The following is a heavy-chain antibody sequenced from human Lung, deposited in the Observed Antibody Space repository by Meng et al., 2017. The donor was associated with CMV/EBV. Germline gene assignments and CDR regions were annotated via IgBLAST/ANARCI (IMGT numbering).Heavy chain of an antibody. J-gene: IGHJ4*02. CDR2: IQPHRGDT. CDR1: GYTFAAHY. D-gene: IGHD7-27*01. Sequence: SCRACGYTFAAHYFHWVRQTRGEGLEWMGWIQPHRGDTNYAKQLRGRVTLNRDTSINTGYMELTRLTSDDAAVYCCARDNNWGPDYWGQGTLVTVSS. CDR3: ARDNNWGPDY. V-gene: IGHV1-2*02.